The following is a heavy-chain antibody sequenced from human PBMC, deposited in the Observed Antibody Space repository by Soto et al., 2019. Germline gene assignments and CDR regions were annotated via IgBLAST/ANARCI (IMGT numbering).Heavy chain of an antibody. Sequence: QVQLKESGPGLVKPSQTLSLTCTVSGGSIRSGDFYWSWIRQPPGKGLVWIGYISYSGSTYYNQSLRSRFIISADTSKNQFSLKLSSVTAADTAVYYCARAKVTASTRGGDGLYVWGQGTTVTVSS. CDR1: GGSIRSGDFY. J-gene: IGHJ6*02. CDR2: ISYSGST. CDR3: ARAKVTASTRGGDGLYV. V-gene: IGHV4-30-4*01. D-gene: IGHD1-1*01.